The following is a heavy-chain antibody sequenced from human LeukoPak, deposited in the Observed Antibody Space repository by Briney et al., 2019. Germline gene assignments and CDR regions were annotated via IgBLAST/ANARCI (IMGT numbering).Heavy chain of an antibody. D-gene: IGHD1-26*01. J-gene: IGHJ4*02. V-gene: IGHV1-24*01. CDR1: GYTLTELS. CDR3: ATVHLMGNTDY. Sequence: ASVKVSSKVSGYTLTELSMHWVRQAPGKGREWMGGFDPEDGETIYPQKFQGRVTMTEDTSTDTAYMELSSLRSEDTTVYYCATVHLMGNTDYWGQGTLVTVSS. CDR2: FDPEDGET.